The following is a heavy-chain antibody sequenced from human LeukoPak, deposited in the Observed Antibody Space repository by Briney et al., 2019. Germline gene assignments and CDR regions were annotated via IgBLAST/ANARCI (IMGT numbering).Heavy chain of an antibody. Sequence: GGSLRLSCAASGFIFSSYAIHWVRQIPGKGLESVAVISYDGSEKYYAGSVRGRFTISRDNAKNSLYLQMNSLRAEDTAVYYCARDAVSGDFWSGYHWRYGMDVWGQGTTVTVSS. CDR1: GFIFSSYA. CDR3: ARDAVSGDFWSGYHWRYGMDV. D-gene: IGHD3-3*01. J-gene: IGHJ6*02. CDR2: ISYDGSEK. V-gene: IGHV3-30-3*01.